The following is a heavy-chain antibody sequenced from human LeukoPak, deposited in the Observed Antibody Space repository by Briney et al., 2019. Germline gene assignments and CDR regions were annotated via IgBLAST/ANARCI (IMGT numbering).Heavy chain of an antibody. CDR1: GYTFTSYG. V-gene: IGHV1-18*01. D-gene: IGHD1-26*01. J-gene: IGHJ4*02. Sequence: GASVKVSCKASGYTFTSYGISWVRQAPGQGHEWMGWISAYNGNTNYAQKLQGRVTMTTDTSTSTAYMELRSLRSDDTAVYYCARVPPRESSPGVVGATRKPYYFDYWGQGTLVTVSS. CDR2: ISAYNGNT. CDR3: ARVPPRESSPGVVGATRKPYYFDY.